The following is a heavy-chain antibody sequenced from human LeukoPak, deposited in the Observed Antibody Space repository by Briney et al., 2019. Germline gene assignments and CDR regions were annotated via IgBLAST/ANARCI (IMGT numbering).Heavy chain of an antibody. V-gene: IGHV3-48*02. D-gene: IGHD1-26*01. CDR2: ISSSSGTI. Sequence: GGSLRLSCAASGFTFSSYNMNWVRQAPGKGLEWVSFISSSSGTIYYADSVKGRFTISRDNAKNSLYLQMNSLRDEDTAAYYCARRGGSYYVFDIWGQGTLVTVSS. J-gene: IGHJ3*02. CDR3: ARRGGSYYVFDI. CDR1: GFTFSSYN.